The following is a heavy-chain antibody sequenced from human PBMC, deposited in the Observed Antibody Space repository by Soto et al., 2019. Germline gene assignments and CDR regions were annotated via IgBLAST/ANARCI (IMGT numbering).Heavy chain of an antibody. D-gene: IGHD3-3*01. CDR1: GFTFSSYW. V-gene: IGHV3-7*01. Sequence: GGSLRLSCAASGFTFSSYWMSWVRQAPGKGLEWVANIKQDGSEKYYVDSVKGRFTISRDNAKNSLYLQMNSLRAEDTAVYYCARDRLIPITIFGVVIISLNYYYYYMDVWGKGTTVTVSS. J-gene: IGHJ6*03. CDR3: ARDRLIPITIFGVVIISLNYYYYYMDV. CDR2: IKQDGSEK.